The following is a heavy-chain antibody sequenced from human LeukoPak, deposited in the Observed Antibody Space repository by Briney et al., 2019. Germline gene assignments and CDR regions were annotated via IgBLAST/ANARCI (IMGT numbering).Heavy chain of an antibody. Sequence: PGGSLRLSCAASGFTFSSYWMSWVRQAPGKGLEWVANIKQDGSEKYYVDSVKGRFTISRENAKNSLHLQMNSVRVEDTAVYYCARWTRFRFGSGRSPFDYWGQGTLVTVSS. D-gene: IGHD3-10*01. CDR1: GFTFSSYW. CDR2: IKQDGSEK. V-gene: IGHV3-7*01. CDR3: ARWTRFRFGSGRSPFDY. J-gene: IGHJ4*02.